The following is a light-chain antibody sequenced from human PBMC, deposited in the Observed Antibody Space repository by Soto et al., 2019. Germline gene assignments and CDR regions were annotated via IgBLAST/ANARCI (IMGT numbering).Light chain of an antibody. CDR2: GAS. CDR1: QSVSSGF. CDR3: QQYGRSVT. V-gene: IGKV3-20*01. J-gene: IGKJ4*01. Sequence: EIVLTQSPGTLSLSPGERATLSCRASQSVSSGFLAWYQQKPGQAPRLLIYGASSRATGIPDRFSGSGSGTDFTLTISRLEPEYFAVYYCQQYGRSVTFGGGTKVEIK.